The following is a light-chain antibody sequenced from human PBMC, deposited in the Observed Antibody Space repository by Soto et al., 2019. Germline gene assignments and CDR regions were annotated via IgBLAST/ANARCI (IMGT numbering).Light chain of an antibody. CDR3: QQYKTYSMYT. Sequence: GDRVTITCRASERVGSWLAWYQQKPGKAPKLLIYQASTLEGGVPSRFSGSGSGTEFTLTISSLQPDDIATYYCQQYKTYSMYTFGQGTKLEIK. V-gene: IGKV1-5*03. CDR2: QAS. J-gene: IGKJ2*01. CDR1: ERVGSW.